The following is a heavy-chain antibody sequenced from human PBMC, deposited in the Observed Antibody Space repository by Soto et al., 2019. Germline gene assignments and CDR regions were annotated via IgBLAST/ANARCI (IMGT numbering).Heavy chain of an antibody. J-gene: IGHJ6*03. CDR1: GFTFSSYW. D-gene: IGHD6-19*01. V-gene: IGHV3-7*03. CDR3: ARDVGPYSSGQFYYYYYYMDV. CDR2: IKQDGSEK. Sequence: GGSLRLSCAASGFTFSSYWMSWVRQAPGKGLEWVANIKQDGSEKYYVDSVKGRFTISRDNAKNSLYLQMNSLRAEDTAVYYCARDVGPYSSGQFYYYYYYMDVWGKGTTVTVSS.